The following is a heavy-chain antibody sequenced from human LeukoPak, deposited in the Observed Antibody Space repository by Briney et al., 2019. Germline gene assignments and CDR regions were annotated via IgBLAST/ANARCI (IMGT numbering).Heavy chain of an antibody. D-gene: IGHD3-22*01. CDR2: INPSGGST. Sequence: ASVKVSCKASGYTFTSYYMHWVRQAPGQGLEWMGIINPSGGSTSYAQKFQGRVTMTRDTSTSTVYMELSSLRSEDTAVYYCARDYLDSSGYYVNTYYFDYWGQGTLVTVSS. CDR1: GYTFTSYY. CDR3: ARDYLDSSGYYVNTYYFDY. J-gene: IGHJ4*02. V-gene: IGHV1-46*01.